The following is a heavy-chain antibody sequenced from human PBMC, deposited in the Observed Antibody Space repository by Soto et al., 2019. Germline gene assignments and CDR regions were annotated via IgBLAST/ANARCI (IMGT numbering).Heavy chain of an antibody. CDR2: MSNDGNNQ. CDR3: ARGFCANSVCYYFFEL. D-gene: IGHD2-8*01. Sequence: VGSLRISCASSIFDFTSYGTHWLRHSPGKGLEWVAVMSNDGNNQFYADSVRGRFIISRDTSKNTLFLQMTSLRPEDTAVYHCARGFCANSVCYYFFELWG. CDR1: IFDFTSYG. V-gene: IGHV3-30*03. J-gene: IGHJ6*03.